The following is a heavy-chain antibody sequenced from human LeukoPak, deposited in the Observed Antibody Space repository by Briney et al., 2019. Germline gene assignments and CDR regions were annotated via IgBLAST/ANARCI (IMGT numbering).Heavy chain of an antibody. J-gene: IGHJ4*02. CDR3: ARDRGYYDFWSGYSVVPYFDY. CDR1: GFTFSSYW. CDR2: IKQDGSEK. D-gene: IGHD3-3*01. V-gene: IGHV3-7*01. Sequence: GGSLRLSCAASGFTFSSYWMSWVRQAPGKGLEWVANIKQDGSEKYYVDSVKGRFTIPRDNAKNSLYLQMNSLRAEDTAVYYCARDRGYYDFWSGYSVVPYFDYWGQGTLVTVSS.